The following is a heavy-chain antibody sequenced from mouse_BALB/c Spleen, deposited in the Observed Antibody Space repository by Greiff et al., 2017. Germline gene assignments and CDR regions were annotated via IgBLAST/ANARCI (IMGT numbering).Heavy chain of an antibody. D-gene: IGHD2-1*01. CDR3: GRGDGKPYYAMDY. CDR1: GYSFTGYF. J-gene: IGHJ4*01. V-gene: IGHV1-37*01. CDR2: INPYNGDT. Sequence: EVQLQQSGPELVKPGASVKISCKASGYSFTGYFMNWVQQSHGKSLEWIGRINPYNGDTFYNQKFKGKATLTVDKSSSTAHMELLSLTSEDSAVYYCGRGDGKPYYAMDYWGQGTSVTVSS.